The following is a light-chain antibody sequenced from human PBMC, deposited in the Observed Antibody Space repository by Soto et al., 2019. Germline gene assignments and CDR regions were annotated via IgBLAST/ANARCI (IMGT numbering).Light chain of an antibody. CDR3: QQYGSSSWT. J-gene: IGKJ1*01. CDR1: QSVSSSY. Sequence: IVLTQSPGTLSLSPGERATLSCRASQSVSSSYLAWYQQKPGQAPRLLIYGASSRATGIPDRFGGSGSGTDFTLTISRLEPEDFAVYYCQQYGSSSWTFGQGTKVDIK. CDR2: GAS. V-gene: IGKV3-20*01.